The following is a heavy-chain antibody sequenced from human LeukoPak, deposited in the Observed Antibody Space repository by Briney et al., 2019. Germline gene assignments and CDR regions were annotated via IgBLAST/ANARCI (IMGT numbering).Heavy chain of an antibody. D-gene: IGHD7-27*01. CDR3: AKALENWGPYYYYGMDV. Sequence: GGSLRLSCAASGFTFSSYAMSWVRQAPGKGLEWVSAISGSGGSTYYADSVKGRFTISRDNSKSTLYLQMNSLRAEDTAVYYCAKALENWGPYYYYGMDVWGQGPRSPSP. J-gene: IGHJ6*02. CDR2: ISGSGGST. CDR1: GFTFSSYA. V-gene: IGHV3-23*01.